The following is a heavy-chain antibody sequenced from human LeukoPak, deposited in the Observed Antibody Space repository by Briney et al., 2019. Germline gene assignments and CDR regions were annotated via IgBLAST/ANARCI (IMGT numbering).Heavy chain of an antibody. CDR3: AKDSVYGGWGNAFDI. D-gene: IGHD3-16*01. J-gene: IGHJ3*02. Sequence: GGSLRLSCAASGFTFSNSGMHWVRQAPGKGLEWVSFLRYDGSSKFYTDSVQGRFTISRDNSKNTLYLQMNSLRVEDAAVYYCAKDSVYGGWGNAFDIWGQGTMVTVSS. V-gene: IGHV3-30*02. CDR1: GFTFSNSG. CDR2: LRYDGSSK.